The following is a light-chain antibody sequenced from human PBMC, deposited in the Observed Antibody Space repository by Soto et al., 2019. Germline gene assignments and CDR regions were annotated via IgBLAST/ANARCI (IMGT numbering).Light chain of an antibody. Sequence: DIQMTQSPSSLSASIGDRVTITCRTSKSINNYLNWYQQKPGKAPTLLIYAASSLQSGAPSRFSGSGSGTDFTLTISSLQPEDVATYYCQQSYSTPQVTFGGGTKVEIK. CDR1: KSINNY. J-gene: IGKJ4*01. V-gene: IGKV1-39*01. CDR2: AAS. CDR3: QQSYSTPQVT.